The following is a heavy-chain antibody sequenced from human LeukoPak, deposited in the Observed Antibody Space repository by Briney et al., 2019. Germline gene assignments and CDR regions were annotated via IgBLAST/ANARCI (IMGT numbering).Heavy chain of an antibody. V-gene: IGHV3-23*01. CDR1: GFTFTSYA. J-gene: IGHJ5*02. CDR3: AEAAVGFWVDA. CDR2: VIGDST. D-gene: IGHD3-16*01. Sequence: GGSLRLSCAASGFTFTSYAMNWVRQAPGKGLEWVSTVIGDSTYYRDSVKGRFTISRDKANNMLYLQMNSLRAEDTAVYFCAEAAVGFWVDAWGQGSQVTVSS.